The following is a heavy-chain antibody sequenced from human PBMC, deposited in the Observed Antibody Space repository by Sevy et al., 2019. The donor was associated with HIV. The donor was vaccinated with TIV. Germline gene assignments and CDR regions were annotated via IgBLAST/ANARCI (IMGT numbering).Heavy chain of an antibody. V-gene: IGHV3-7*01. J-gene: IGHJ4*02. CDR2: MNQDGNEK. CDR3: VRGGVGGYSYNLDF. CDR1: GFSFSIYW. D-gene: IGHD5-18*01. Sequence: GGSLRLSCATSGFSFSIYWMTWVRQAPGKGLEWVATMNQDGNEKYYVDSVKGRFTISRDNAQNSLYLQMNSLRAEDTAVYYCVRGGVGGYSYNLDFWGQGTLVTVSS.